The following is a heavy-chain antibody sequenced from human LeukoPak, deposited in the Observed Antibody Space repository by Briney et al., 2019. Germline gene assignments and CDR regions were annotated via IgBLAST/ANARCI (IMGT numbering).Heavy chain of an antibody. CDR2: IYYSGST. Sequence: SETLSLTCTVSGGSISSSSYHWGWIRQPPGKGLEWIGSIYYSGSTYYNPSLKSRVTISVDTSKNQFSLKLSSVTAADTAVYYCARDGGSGLTYYFDYWGQGTLVTVSS. D-gene: IGHD6-19*01. CDR1: GGSISSSSYH. J-gene: IGHJ4*02. V-gene: IGHV4-39*07. CDR3: ARDGGSGLTYYFDY.